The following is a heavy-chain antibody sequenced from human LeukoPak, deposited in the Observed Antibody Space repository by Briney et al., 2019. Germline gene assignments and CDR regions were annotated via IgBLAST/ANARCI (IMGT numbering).Heavy chain of an antibody. CDR1: GDSVSNDVYY. CDR2: IVPSGVT. Sequence: SETLSLTCTVSGDSVSNDVYYWTRIRQPAGKGLEWIGRIVPSGVTRYNPSFEGRLTISVDTAKNQFSLKLTSMTAADTAVYYCARDRGSTTARGVPSWFDPWGQGTLVTVSS. D-gene: IGHD3-10*01. CDR3: ARDRGSTTARGVPSWFDP. V-gene: IGHV4-61*02. J-gene: IGHJ5*02.